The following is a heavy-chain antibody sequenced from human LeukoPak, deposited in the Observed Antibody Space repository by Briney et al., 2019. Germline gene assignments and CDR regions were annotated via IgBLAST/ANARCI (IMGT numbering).Heavy chain of an antibody. J-gene: IGHJ4*02. D-gene: IGHD4-17*01. Sequence: ASVKVSCKVSGYTLTELSMHWVRQAPGKGLEWMGGFDPADGETIYAQKFQGRVTMTEDTSSDTAYMELSSLRSEDTAVYYCARAIYGDYRMDYWGQGTLVTVSS. CDR1: GYTLTELS. CDR3: ARAIYGDYRMDY. V-gene: IGHV1-24*01. CDR2: FDPADGET.